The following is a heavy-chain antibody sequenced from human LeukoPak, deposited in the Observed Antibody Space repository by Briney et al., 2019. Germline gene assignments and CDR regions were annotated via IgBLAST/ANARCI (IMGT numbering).Heavy chain of an antibody. Sequence: SETLSLTCTVSGGSISDYYWTWIRQPPGKGLEWIGHIYYSGNTIYNPSLKSRVTISVDTSKNQFSLKLTSVTTADTAVYYCAGEDYFDSSGYASWRFDIWGQGTMVTVSS. CDR1: GGSISDYY. V-gene: IGHV4-59*01. CDR2: IYYSGNT. CDR3: AGEDYFDSSGYASWRFDI. J-gene: IGHJ3*02. D-gene: IGHD3-22*01.